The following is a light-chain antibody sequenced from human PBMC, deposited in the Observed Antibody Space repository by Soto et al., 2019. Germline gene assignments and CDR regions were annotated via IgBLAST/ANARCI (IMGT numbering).Light chain of an antibody. CDR2: KAS. J-gene: IGKJ1*01. V-gene: IGKV1-5*03. CDR1: QTISSW. Sequence: DIQMTQSPSTLSGSVGDRVTITCRASQTISSWLAWYQQKPGKAPKRLIYKASTLKRGVPSRFSGSGSGTEFTLTISSLQPDDFATYYCQHYNSHSEAFGQGTKVELK. CDR3: QHYNSHSEA.